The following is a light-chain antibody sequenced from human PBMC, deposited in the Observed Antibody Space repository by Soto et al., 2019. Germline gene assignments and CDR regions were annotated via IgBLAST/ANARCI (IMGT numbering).Light chain of an antibody. CDR2: EVS. V-gene: IGLV2-8*01. J-gene: IGLJ1*01. Sequence: QSVLTQPPSASGSPGQSVTISCTGTSSDVGGYNYVSWYQQYPGKAPKLMISEVSKRPSGVPDRFSGSKSGNTASLTVSGLQAEDEADYYCSSYAGSNILYVFGTGTKLTVL. CDR1: SSDVGGYNY. CDR3: SSYAGSNILYV.